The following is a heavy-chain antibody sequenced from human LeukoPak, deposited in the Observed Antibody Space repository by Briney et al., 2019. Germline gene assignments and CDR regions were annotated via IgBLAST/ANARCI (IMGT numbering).Heavy chain of an antibody. Sequence: GGSLRLSCAASELSFKTYSMNWLRQSPGKGLEWVSVIYSGGSTYYADSVKGRFTISRDNSKNTLYLQMNSLRAEDTAVYYCNGVDSSGYFPYYYYYMDVWGKGTTVTISS. D-gene: IGHD3-22*01. CDR2: IYSGGST. CDR3: NGVDSSGYFPYYYYYMDV. CDR1: ELSFKTYS. J-gene: IGHJ6*03. V-gene: IGHV3-66*01.